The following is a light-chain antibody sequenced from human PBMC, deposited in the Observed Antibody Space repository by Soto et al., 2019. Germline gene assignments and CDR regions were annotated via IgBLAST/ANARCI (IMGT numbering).Light chain of an antibody. V-gene: IGLV3-25*02. Sequence: SYELSQPPSVSVSPGQTARITCSGYVLSEQSSYWYQQKPGQAPVLVISKDRERPSGIPERFSASTSGTTVTLTISGVQAEDEADYFCQSEDISGSSVFGNGKKVTV. CDR1: VLSEQS. CDR2: KDR. CDR3: QSEDISGSSV. J-gene: IGLJ1*01.